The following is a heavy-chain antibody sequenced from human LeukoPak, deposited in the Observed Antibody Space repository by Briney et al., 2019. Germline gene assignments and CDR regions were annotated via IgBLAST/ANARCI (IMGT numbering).Heavy chain of an antibody. CDR3: AREGTVTTFYYGMDV. Sequence: GGCPRLSCAASGFTFSSYGMHWGRQAPGKGLEWVAVIWYDGSNKYYADSVKGRLTISRDNSKNTLYLQMNSLRAEDTAVYYCAREGTVTTFYYGMDVWGHGTPVTVSS. CDR1: GFTFSSYG. J-gene: IGHJ6*02. CDR2: IWYDGSNK. D-gene: IGHD4-17*01. V-gene: IGHV3-33*01.